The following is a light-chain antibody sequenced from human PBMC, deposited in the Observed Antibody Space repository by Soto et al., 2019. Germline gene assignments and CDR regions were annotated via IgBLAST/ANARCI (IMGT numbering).Light chain of an antibody. V-gene: IGKV3-11*01. CDR3: QHRSNWPPMYT. CDR2: DTS. CDR1: QSVGGF. Sequence: EIVLTQSPATLSLSPGERATLSCRASQSVGGFLAWYQQKSGQAPRLLIYDTSKRATGIPARFSGSGSGTDFTLTSSSLEPEDVAIYHCQHRSNWPPMYTFGQGTKLEIK. J-gene: IGKJ2*01.